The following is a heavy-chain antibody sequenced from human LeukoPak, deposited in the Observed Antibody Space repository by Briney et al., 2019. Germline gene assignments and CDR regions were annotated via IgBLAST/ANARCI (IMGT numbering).Heavy chain of an antibody. CDR2: IRSTSSYI. D-gene: IGHD4-23*01. CDR1: GFILWICS. Sequence: PGGSVTLPCTVSGFILWICSVNGLRQAPGKGLEWVSSIRSTSSYIYYADSVKGRFTISRDNAKNSLYLQMNSLRAEDTAVYYCARDLGFTVVTGPFDSWGQGTLVTVSS. J-gene: IGHJ4*02. CDR3: ARDLGFTVVTGPFDS. V-gene: IGHV3-21*01.